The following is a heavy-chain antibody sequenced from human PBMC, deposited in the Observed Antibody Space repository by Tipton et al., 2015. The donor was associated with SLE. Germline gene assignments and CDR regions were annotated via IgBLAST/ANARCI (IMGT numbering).Heavy chain of an antibody. J-gene: IGHJ1*01. CDR3: AKPLGSSWFGYFQH. V-gene: IGHV3-66*02. CDR1: GFTVSSNY. Sequence: GSLRLSCAASGFTVSSNYMSWVRQAPGKGLEWVSVIYSGGSTYYADSVKGRFTISRDNSKNTLYLQMNSLRAEDTAVYYCAKPLGSSWFGYFQHWGQGTLVTVSS. CDR2: IYSGGST. D-gene: IGHD6-13*01.